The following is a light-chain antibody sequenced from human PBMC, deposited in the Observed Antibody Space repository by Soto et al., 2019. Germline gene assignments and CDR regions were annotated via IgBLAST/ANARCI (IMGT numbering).Light chain of an antibody. CDR3: FSYSGSSTYV. V-gene: IGLV2-23*01. CDR2: EGS. CDR1: SSDVGSYNL. J-gene: IGLJ1*01. Sequence: QSVLTQPASVSGSPGQPITISCAGTSSDVGSYNLVSWYQNHPGKAPKLMIYEGSKRPSGVSNRFSGSKSGNTASLTISGLQAADEADYFCFSYSGSSTYVFGTGTKV.